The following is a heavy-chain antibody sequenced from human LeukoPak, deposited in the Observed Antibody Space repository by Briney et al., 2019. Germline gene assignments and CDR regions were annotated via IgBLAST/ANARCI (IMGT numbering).Heavy chain of an antibody. D-gene: IGHD3-22*01. CDR1: GGTFSSYA. J-gene: IGHJ3*02. CDR3: ARDRALTYYYDSSGYYRGTTDAFDI. V-gene: IGHV1-69*13. CDR2: IIPIFGTA. Sequence: ASVKVSCKASGGTFSSYAISWVRQAPGQGLEWMGGIIPIFGTANYAQKFQGRVTTTADESTSTAYMELSSLRSEDTAVYYCARDRALTYYYDSSGYYRGTTDAFDIWGQGTMVTVSS.